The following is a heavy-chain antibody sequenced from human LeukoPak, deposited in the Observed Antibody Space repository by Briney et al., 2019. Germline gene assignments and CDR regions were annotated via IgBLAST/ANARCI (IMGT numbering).Heavy chain of an antibody. J-gene: IGHJ3*02. D-gene: IGHD3-3*01. CDR1: GGSISSGDYY. CDR2: IYYSGST. V-gene: IGHV4-30-4*08. CDR3: ARVGVRFLEWLPDAFDI. Sequence: SQTLSLTCTVSGGSISSGDYYWSWIRQPPGKGLEWIGYIYYSGSTYYNPSLKSRVTISVDTSKNQFSLKLSSVTAADTAVYYCARVGVRFLEWLPDAFDIWGQGTMVTVSS.